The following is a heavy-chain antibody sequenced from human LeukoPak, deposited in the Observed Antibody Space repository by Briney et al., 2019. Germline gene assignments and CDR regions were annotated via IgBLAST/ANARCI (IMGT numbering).Heavy chain of an antibody. CDR3: ARPSPFCGADCHRYFHY. V-gene: IGHV3-23*01. D-gene: IGHD2-21*02. CDR1: GFTFSDYY. J-gene: IGHJ4*02. CDR2: INDKGDIT. Sequence: PGGSLRLSCAASGFTFSDYYMSWIRQAPGKGLEWVSIINDKGDITYYADSVKGRFTISRDNSRNTLYLQMNSLGAEDTAVYYCARPSPFCGADCHRYFHYWGQGTLVTVSS.